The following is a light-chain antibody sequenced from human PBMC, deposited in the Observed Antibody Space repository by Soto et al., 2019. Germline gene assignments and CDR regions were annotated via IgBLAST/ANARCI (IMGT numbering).Light chain of an antibody. J-gene: IGKJ1*01. CDR3: QQYYSYPPK. V-gene: IGKV1-8*01. CDR2: AAY. CDR1: QGISSY. Sequence: AIRMTQSPSSLSSSTGDRVTITCRASQGISSYLAWYQQKPGKAPKLLIYAAYNMQCGVPSRFSGSGSGTDFTLTISCLQSEDFATYYCQQYYSYPPKFGQGTKVDIK.